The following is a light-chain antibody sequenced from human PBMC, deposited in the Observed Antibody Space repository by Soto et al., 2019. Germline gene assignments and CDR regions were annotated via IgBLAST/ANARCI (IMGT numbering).Light chain of an antibody. CDR1: QTISIW. J-gene: IGKJ1*01. Sequence: IKMTQSPSTLSGYIGDRVTITCRASQTISIWLAWYQQKPGKAPKLLIYKASTLKSGVPSRFSGSGSGTEFTLTISSLQPDDFATYYCQHYNSYSEAFGQGTKVDIK. V-gene: IGKV1-5*03. CDR3: QHYNSYSEA. CDR2: KAS.